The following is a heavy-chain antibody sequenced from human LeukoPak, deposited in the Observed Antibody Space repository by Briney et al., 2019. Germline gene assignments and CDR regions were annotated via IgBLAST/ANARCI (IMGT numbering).Heavy chain of an antibody. J-gene: IGHJ4*02. Sequence: SETLSLTCTVSGGSISSSSFYWGWIRQPPGTGLEWIGSIYYGGSTFYNPSLKSRVTISVDTSKDQFSLKLSSVTAADTAVYHCARQRLYYGSGFFDYWGQGTLVTVSS. CDR2: IYYGGST. CDR3: ARQRLYYGSGFFDY. CDR1: GGSISSSSFY. D-gene: IGHD3-10*01. V-gene: IGHV4-39*07.